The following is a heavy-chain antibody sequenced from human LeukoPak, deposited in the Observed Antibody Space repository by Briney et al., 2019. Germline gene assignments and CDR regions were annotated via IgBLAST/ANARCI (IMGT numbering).Heavy chain of an antibody. Sequence: GGSLRLSCAASGFTFSDYYMSWIRQAPGKGLEWVSYISSSGSTIYYADSVKGRFTISRDNAKNSLYLQMNSLRAEDTAVYYCAKDSRRIAVAGIDYWGQGTLVTVSS. CDR2: ISSSGSTI. D-gene: IGHD6-19*01. CDR3: AKDSRRIAVAGIDY. V-gene: IGHV3-11*01. CDR1: GFTFSDYY. J-gene: IGHJ4*02.